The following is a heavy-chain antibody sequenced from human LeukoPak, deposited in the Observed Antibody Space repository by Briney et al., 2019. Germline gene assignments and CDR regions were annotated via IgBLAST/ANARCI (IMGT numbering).Heavy chain of an antibody. CDR2: IYENGGTT. J-gene: IGHJ6*02. Sequence: GGSLRLSCVGSGFTFRSHAMSWVRQAPEKGLEFVSGIYENGGTTYYADSVKGRFSISRDNSKNTLYLQMDSLRGEDTAVYYCARGRSGVVIFRVDHGMDVWGQGTTVTVSS. D-gene: IGHD3-3*01. CDR1: GFTFRSHA. V-gene: IGHV3-23*01. CDR3: ARGRSGVVIFRVDHGMDV.